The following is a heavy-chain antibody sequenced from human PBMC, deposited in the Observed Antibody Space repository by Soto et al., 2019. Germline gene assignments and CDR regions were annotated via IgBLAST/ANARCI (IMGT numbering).Heavy chain of an antibody. Sequence: SQTLSLPCAISGDSVSSNSAAWNWIRQSPSRGLEWLGRTYYRSKWYNDYAVSVKSRITINPDTSKNQFSLQLNSVTPEDTAVYYCAKSVDRDDYYGMDVWGQGTTVTVSS. J-gene: IGHJ6*02. CDR3: AKSVDRDDYYGMDV. CDR2: TYYRSKWYN. V-gene: IGHV6-1*01. CDR1: GDSVSSNSAA.